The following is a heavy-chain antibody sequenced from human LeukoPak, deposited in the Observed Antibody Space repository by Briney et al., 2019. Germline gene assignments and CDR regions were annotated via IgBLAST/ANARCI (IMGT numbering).Heavy chain of an antibody. Sequence: GGSLRLSCAASGFTVTSNDMSWARQAPGKGLEWVSVIYSGGSTYYADSVKGRFTISRDNSKNTLYLQMNSLRAEDTAVYYCAKSAVVPAAKGKVYYYYYMDVWGKGTTVTVSS. V-gene: IGHV3-53*01. CDR3: AKSAVVPAAKGKVYYYYYMDV. J-gene: IGHJ6*03. D-gene: IGHD2-2*01. CDR1: GFTVTSND. CDR2: IYSGGST.